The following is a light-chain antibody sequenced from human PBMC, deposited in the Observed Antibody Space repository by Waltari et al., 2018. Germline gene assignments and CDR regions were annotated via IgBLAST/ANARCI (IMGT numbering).Light chain of an antibody. V-gene: IGLV2-23*01. CDR1: SSDVGSYNL. CDR3: CSHAGSTIYVV. CDR2: EAN. J-gene: IGLJ2*01. Sequence: QSALTQPASVSGSPGQSITISCTGTSSDVGSYNLVSWYQHHPGKAPKLIIFEANKRPSGVSDGFSGSKSGNTASRTISGLQAEDEADYYCCSHAGSTIYVVFGGGTKLTVL.